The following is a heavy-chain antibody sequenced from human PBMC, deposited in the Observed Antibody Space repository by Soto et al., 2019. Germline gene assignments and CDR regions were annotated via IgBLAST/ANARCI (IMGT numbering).Heavy chain of an antibody. CDR2: MYHSGIT. V-gene: IGHV4-38-2*01. CDR3: ARPMYSTSAQLYYGMDV. Sequence: SETLSLTCAVSGYCIRSGYFWGWIRQPPGKGLEWIGSMYHSGITYYNLSLKSRVTISVDTSKNQLSLKLSSATAADTAVYYCARPMYSTSAQLYYGMDVWGQGTTVTVSS. CDR1: GYCIRSGYF. D-gene: IGHD6-6*01. J-gene: IGHJ6*02.